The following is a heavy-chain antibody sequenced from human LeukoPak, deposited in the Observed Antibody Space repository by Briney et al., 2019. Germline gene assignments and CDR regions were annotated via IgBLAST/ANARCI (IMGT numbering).Heavy chain of an antibody. CDR2: ISGSGVST. V-gene: IGHV3-23*01. CDR1: GFTFSSYA. D-gene: IGHD5-24*01. J-gene: IGHJ2*01. CDR3: AKDHMRDGYNYGYWYFDL. Sequence: GGSLRLSCAASGFTFSSYAMNWVRQAPGQGLEWVSAISGSGVSTYYADSVKGRFTISRDNSKNTLYLQMNSLRAEDTAVYYCAKDHMRDGYNYGYWYFDLWGRDTLVTVSS.